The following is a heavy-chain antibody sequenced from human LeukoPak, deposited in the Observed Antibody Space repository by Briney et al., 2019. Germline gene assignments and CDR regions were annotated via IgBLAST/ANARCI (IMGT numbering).Heavy chain of an antibody. J-gene: IGHJ4*02. CDR1: GGTFSSYA. V-gene: IGHV1-69*13. Sequence: ASVKVSCKASGGTFSSYAISWVRQAPGQGLEWMGGIIPIFGTANYAQKFQGRVTITADESTSTAYMELSSLRSDDTAVYYCARDLRTYYYDTTGLSLFDYWGQGTLVTVSS. CDR2: IIPIFGTA. CDR3: ARDLRTYYYDTTGLSLFDY. D-gene: IGHD3-22*01.